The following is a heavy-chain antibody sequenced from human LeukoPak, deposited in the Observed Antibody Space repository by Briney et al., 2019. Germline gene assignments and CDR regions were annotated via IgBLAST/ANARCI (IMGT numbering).Heavy chain of an antibody. CDR2: ISNDGSNK. CDR1: GFTFSSYG. Sequence: GGSLRLSCVASGFTFSSYGMHWVRQAPGKGLEWVAVISNDGSNKYYADSVKGRFTISRDNSKNTLYRQMNSLRAEDTAVYYCAKGRGAFDIWGQGTMVTVSS. CDR3: AKGRGAFDI. J-gene: IGHJ3*02. V-gene: IGHV3-30*18. D-gene: IGHD3-10*01.